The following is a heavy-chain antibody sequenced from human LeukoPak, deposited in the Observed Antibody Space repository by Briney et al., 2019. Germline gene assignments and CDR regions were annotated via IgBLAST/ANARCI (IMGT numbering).Heavy chain of an antibody. J-gene: IGHJ6*03. CDR2: INSDGSST. Sequence: GGSLRLSCAASGFTFSIYWMHWVRHAPGKGLVWVSRINSDGSSTSYADSVKGRFTNSRGNAKNTLYLQMNSLRAEDTAVYYCASCRGVGYYYYYMDVWGKGTTVTVSS. V-gene: IGHV3-74*01. CDR3: ASCRGVGYYYYYMDV. D-gene: IGHD3-10*01. CDR1: GFTFSIYW.